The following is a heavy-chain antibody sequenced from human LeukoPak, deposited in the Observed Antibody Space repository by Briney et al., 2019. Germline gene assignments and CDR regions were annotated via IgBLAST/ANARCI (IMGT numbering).Heavy chain of an antibody. CDR1: GFTVSRDG. Sequence: PGGSLRLSCAASGFTVSRDGMNWVRQAPGKGLEWLSYISSSGSTIYYADSVKGRFTISRDNAKNSLYLEMNSLRAEDTAVYYCSGFGNYYWGQGTLVTVSS. CDR3: SGFGNYY. CDR2: ISSSGSTI. V-gene: IGHV3-48*01. J-gene: IGHJ4*02. D-gene: IGHD1-7*01.